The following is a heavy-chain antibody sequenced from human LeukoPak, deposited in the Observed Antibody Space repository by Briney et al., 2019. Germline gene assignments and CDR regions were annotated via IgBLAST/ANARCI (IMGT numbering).Heavy chain of an antibody. CDR1: GYTFTNYG. V-gene: IGHV1-18*01. D-gene: IGHD1-1*01. Sequence: ASVKVSCKASGYTFTNYGISWVRQAPGQGLEWMGWISTYNGNTNYAQKLQGRVTMTTDTSTSTAYMELRSLRSDDTAVYYCARANQISGQLEPSDFDYWGQGTLVTVSS. CDR3: ARANQISGQLEPSDFDY. CDR2: ISTYNGNT. J-gene: IGHJ4*02.